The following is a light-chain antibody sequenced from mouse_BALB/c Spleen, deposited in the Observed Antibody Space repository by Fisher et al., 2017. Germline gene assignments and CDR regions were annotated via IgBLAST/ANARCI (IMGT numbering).Light chain of an antibody. CDR1: SSVSSSY. J-gene: IGKJ5*01. Sequence: DIVLTQTTAIMAASLGQKVTMTCSASSSVSSSYLHWYQQKSGASPKPLIHRTSNLASGVPARFSGSGSGTSYSLTISSVEAEDDATYYCQQWSGYPLTFGAGTKLELK. CDR3: QQWSGYPLT. CDR2: RTS. V-gene: IGKV4-58*01.